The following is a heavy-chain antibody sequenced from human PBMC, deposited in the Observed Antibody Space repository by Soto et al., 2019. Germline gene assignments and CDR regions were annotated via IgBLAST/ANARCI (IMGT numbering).Heavy chain of an antibody. V-gene: IGHV4-59*08. Sequence: SETLSLTCTVSGGSISSYYWSWIRQPPGKGLEWIGYIYYSGSTNYNPSLKSRVTISVDTSKNQFSLTLSSVTAAGTAVYYCARLAEEPAYYYDYMDVWGKGATVTVSS. J-gene: IGHJ6*03. CDR3: ARLAEEPAYYYDYMDV. D-gene: IGHD2-15*01. CDR1: GGSISSYY. CDR2: IYYSGST.